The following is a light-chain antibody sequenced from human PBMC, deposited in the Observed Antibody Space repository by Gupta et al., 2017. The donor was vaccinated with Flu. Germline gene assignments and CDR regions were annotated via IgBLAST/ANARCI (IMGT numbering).Light chain of an antibody. CDR3: QQRSDWVT. V-gene: IGKV3-11*01. CDR2: DAS. Sequence: EIVLTQSPATLSLSPGERATLSCRASQSVSRYLAWYQQKPGQAPRLLIYDASNRATGIPARFSGSGSGTDFTLTISSLEPEDFAVYYCQQRSDWVTFGPGTXVDIK. CDR1: QSVSRY. J-gene: IGKJ3*01.